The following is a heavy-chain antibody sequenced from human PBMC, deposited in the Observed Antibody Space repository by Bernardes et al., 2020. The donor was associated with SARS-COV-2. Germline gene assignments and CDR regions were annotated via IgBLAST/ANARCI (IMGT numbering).Heavy chain of an antibody. D-gene: IGHD3-3*01. Sequence: GGSLRLSCAASGFTFSSYEMNWVRQAPGKGLEWVSYISSSGSTIYYADSVKGRFTISRDNAKNSLYLQMNSLRAEDTAVYYCARELGAVPEYYDFWRGDDDAFDIWGQGTMVTVSS. CDR1: GFTFSSYE. J-gene: IGHJ3*02. V-gene: IGHV3-48*03. CDR3: ARELGAVPEYYDFWRGDDDAFDI. CDR2: ISSSGSTI.